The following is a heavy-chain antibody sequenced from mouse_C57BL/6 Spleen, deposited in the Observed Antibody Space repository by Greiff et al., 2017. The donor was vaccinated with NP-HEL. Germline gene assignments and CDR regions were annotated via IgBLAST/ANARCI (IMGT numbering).Heavy chain of an antibody. D-gene: IGHD3-1*01. CDR3: ARSRATGYYFDY. Sequence: QVQLQQPGAELVKPGASVKLSCKASGYTFTSYWMQWVKQRPGQGLEWIGEIDPSDSYTNYNQKFKGKATLTVDTSSSTAYMQLSSLTSEDSAGYYCARSRATGYYFDYWGQGTTLTVSS. CDR1: GYTFTSYW. CDR2: IDPSDSYT. J-gene: IGHJ2*01. V-gene: IGHV1-50*01.